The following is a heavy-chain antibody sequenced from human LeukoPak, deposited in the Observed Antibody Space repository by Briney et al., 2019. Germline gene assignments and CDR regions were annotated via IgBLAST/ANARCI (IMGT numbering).Heavy chain of an antibody. CDR1: GYTFTGYY. CDR3: ARERVGATDGVDY. CDR2: INPNSGGT. D-gene: IGHD1-26*01. J-gene: IGHJ4*02. Sequence: ASVTVSCKASGYTFTGYYMHWVRQAPGQGHEWMGRINPNSGGTNYAQKFQGRVTMTRDTSISTAYMELSRLRSDDTAVYYCARERVGATDGVDYWGQGTLVTVSS. V-gene: IGHV1-2*06.